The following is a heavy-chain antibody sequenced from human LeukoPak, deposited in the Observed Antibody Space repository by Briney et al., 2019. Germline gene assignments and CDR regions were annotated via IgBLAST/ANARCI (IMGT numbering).Heavy chain of an antibody. V-gene: IGHV4-38-2*02. CDR3: XRGFRGGAHDY. Sequence: SETLSLTCIVSGYSISSGYYWGWIRQPPGKGLEWIGMIHHSGSTYYNPSLKSRVTISGDTSKNQFSLKLISVTAADTAVYYXXRGFRGGAHDYWGQGTLVTVSS. CDR1: GYSISSGYY. D-gene: IGHD2-21*01. CDR2: IHHSGST. J-gene: IGHJ4*02.